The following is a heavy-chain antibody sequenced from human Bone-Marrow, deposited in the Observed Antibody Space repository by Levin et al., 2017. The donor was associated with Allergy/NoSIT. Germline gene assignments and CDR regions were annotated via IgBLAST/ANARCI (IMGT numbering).Heavy chain of an antibody. CDR2: IYTSGST. CDR1: GGSISSGSYY. Sequence: SETLSLTCTVSGGSISSGSYYWSWIRQPAGKGLEWIGRIYTSGSTNYNPSLKSRVTISVDTSKNQFSLKLSSVTAADTAVYYCARAEFPMVRGVSNWFDPWGQGTLVTVSS. D-gene: IGHD3-10*01. J-gene: IGHJ5*02. CDR3: ARAEFPMVRGVSNWFDP. V-gene: IGHV4-61*02.